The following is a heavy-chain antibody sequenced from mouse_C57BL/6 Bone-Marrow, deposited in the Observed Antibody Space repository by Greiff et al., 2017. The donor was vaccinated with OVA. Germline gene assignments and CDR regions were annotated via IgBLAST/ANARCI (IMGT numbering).Heavy chain of an antibody. Sequence: EVKLMESGPGLVKPSQSLSLTCSVTGYSITSGYYWNWIRQFPGNKLEWMGYISYDGSNNYNPSLKNRISITRDTSKNQFFLKLNSVTTEDTATYYCARRDYYGSRGYFDVWGTGTTVTVSS. V-gene: IGHV3-6*01. CDR3: ARRDYYGSRGYFDV. CDR2: ISYDGSN. CDR1: GYSITSGYY. J-gene: IGHJ1*03. D-gene: IGHD1-1*01.